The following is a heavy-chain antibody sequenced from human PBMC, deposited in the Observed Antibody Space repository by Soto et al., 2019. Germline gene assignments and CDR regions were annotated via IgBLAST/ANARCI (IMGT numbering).Heavy chain of an antibody. CDR3: AKSGEGPFSGQDY. D-gene: IGHD6-19*01. CDR1: GFTFSSYA. J-gene: IGHJ4*02. Sequence: EVQLLESGGGLVQPGGSLRLSCAASGFTFSSYAMSWVRQAPGKGLEWVSAISGSGGSTYYADSVKGRFTISRDNSKNPLYLQMNSLRAEDTAVYYCAKSGEGPFSGQDYWGQGTLVTVSS. V-gene: IGHV3-23*01. CDR2: ISGSGGST.